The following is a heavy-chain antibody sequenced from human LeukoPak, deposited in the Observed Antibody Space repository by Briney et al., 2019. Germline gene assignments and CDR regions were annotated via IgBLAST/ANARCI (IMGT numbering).Heavy chain of an antibody. CDR3: AKDHGRDYYGSGRYDY. V-gene: IGHV3-23*01. J-gene: IGHJ4*02. CDR2: ISGSGVTT. Sequence: GGALRLSCAASGFTFSNYGMSWVRQAPGKGLEWVSAISGSGVTTYYADAVKGRFTISRNNSQHTLYLQMNSPRAEDTAVYYCAKDHGRDYYGSGRYDYWGQGTLVTVSS. CDR1: GFTFSNYG. D-gene: IGHD3-10*01.